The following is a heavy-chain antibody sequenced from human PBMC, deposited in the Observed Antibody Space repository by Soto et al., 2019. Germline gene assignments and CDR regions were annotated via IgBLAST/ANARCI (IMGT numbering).Heavy chain of an antibody. CDR3: AHFDIVVVVAATAFDY. D-gene: IGHD2-15*01. CDR2: IYWDDDK. J-gene: IGHJ4*02. Sequence: QITLKESGPTLVKPTQTLTLTCTFSGFSLSTSGVGVGWIRQPPGKAMEWLALIYWDDDKRYSPSLKSRLTMTKDTSKNQVVLTMTNMDTVDTATYYCAHFDIVVVVAATAFDYWGQGTLATVSS. V-gene: IGHV2-5*02. CDR1: GFSLSTSGVG.